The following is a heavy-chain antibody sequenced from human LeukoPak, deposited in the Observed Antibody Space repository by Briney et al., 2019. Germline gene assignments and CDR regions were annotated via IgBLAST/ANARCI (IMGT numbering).Heavy chain of an antibody. Sequence: SVKVSCKASGGTFSSYAISWVRQAPGQGLEWMGGIVPIFGTANYAQKFQGRVTITADESTSTAYMELSSLRSEDTAVYYCATLLGNCGGDCYSDYWGQGTLVTVSS. D-gene: IGHD2-21*02. CDR3: ATLLGNCGGDCYSDY. CDR2: IVPIFGTA. CDR1: GGTFSSYA. V-gene: IGHV1-69*13. J-gene: IGHJ4*02.